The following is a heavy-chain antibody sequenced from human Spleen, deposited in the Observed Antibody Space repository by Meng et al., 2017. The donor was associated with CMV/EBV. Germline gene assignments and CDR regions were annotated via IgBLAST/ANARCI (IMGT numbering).Heavy chain of an antibody. V-gene: IGHV3-21*04. CDR1: GFTFSSYS. Sequence: GESLKISCAASGFTFSSYSMNWVRQAPGKGLEWVSSISRSSSYIYYADSVKGRFTISRDSSKNTLYLQMNTLRAEDTAVYYCAKDLRYSYGYIDYWGQGTLVTVSS. CDR2: ISRSSSYI. CDR3: AKDLRYSYGYIDY. J-gene: IGHJ4*02. D-gene: IGHD5-18*01.